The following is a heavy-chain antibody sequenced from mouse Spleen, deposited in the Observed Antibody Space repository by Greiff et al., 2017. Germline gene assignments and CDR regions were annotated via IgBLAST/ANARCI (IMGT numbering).Heavy chain of an antibody. CDR2: ISYDGSN. V-gene: IGHV3-6*01. J-gene: IGHJ3*01. D-gene: IGHD2-4*01. CDR3: ARGTMITFAY. CDR1: GYSITSGYY. Sequence: ESGPGLVKPSQSLSLTCSVTGYSITSGYYWNWIRQFPGNKLEWMGYISYDGSNNYNPSLKNRISITRDTSKNQFFLKLNSVTTEDTATYYCARGTMITFAYWGQGTLVTVSA.